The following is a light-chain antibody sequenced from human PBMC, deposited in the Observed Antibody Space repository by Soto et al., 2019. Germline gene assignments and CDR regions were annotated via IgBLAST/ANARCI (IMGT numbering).Light chain of an antibody. CDR3: QAYDYILTASV. CDR2: DVN. J-gene: IGLJ3*02. V-gene: IGLV2-11*01. CDR1: SSDVGGYHY. Sequence: QSALTQPRSVSGSPGQSVTLSCTGTSSDVGGYHYVSWYQHHPGKAPKIIIYDVNKRPSGVPDRFSGSKSGNTASLTISGLQAEDEADYYCQAYDYILTASVFGGGTKLTVL.